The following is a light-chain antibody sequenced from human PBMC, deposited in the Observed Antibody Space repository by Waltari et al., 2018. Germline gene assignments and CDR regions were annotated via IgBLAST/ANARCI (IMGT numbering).Light chain of an antibody. CDR3: QQYYNYPYT. Sequence: AIQITQSPSSLSASTGDRVTITCRASQDITDYLAWYQKKPGKAPKLMIYRASTLYSAVPQRFSGSGSGTDFTLTIAGLQSEDFATYYCQQYYNYPYTFGLGTDVEVK. J-gene: IGKJ3*01. CDR2: RAS. V-gene: IGKV1-8*01. CDR1: QDITDY.